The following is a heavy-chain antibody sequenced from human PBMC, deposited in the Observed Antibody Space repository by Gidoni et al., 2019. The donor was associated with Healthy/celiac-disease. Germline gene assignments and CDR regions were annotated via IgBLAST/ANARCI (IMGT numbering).Heavy chain of an antibody. V-gene: IGHV4-34*01. CDR2: INHSGST. Sequence: QVQLQQWGAGLLKPSETLSLTCAVYGGSFSGYYWSWIRQPPGKGLEWIGEINHSGSTNYNPSLKSRVTISVDTSKNQFSLKLSSVTAADTAVYYCARGVRGSMRYGEYYYYYYGMDVWGQGTTVTVSS. CDR1: GGSFSGYY. D-gene: IGHD1-1*01. CDR3: ARGVRGSMRYGEYYYYYYGMDV. J-gene: IGHJ6*02.